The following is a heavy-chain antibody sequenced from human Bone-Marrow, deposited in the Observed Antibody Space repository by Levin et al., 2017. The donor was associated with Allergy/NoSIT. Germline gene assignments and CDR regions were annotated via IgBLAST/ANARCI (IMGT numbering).Heavy chain of an antibody. Sequence: ESLKISCSVSGFSFDEYNMHWLRQVPGKRLEWVSLITWDSSDTYYADSVKGRFTISRDNSKNSLYLQMNSLRAEDTAVYYCARDPFAYNFGSGSYLDYWGQGTLVSVSS. D-gene: IGHD3-10*01. CDR2: ITWDSSDT. J-gene: IGHJ4*02. V-gene: IGHV3-43*01. CDR1: GFSFDEYN. CDR3: ARDPFAYNFGSGSYLDY.